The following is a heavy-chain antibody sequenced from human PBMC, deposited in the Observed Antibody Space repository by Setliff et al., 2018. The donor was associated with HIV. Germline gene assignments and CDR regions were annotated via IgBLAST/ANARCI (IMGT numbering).Heavy chain of an antibody. D-gene: IGHD3-22*01. V-gene: IGHV1-69*06. CDR3: VRVGPWYYARSGYLASWDY. CDR2: IVLMSNTA. J-gene: IGHJ4*02. Sequence: SVKVSCKASGDTFTSYVISWVRQAPGQGLEWMGGIVLMSNTADYAPKFQGRVTITADKSTSTAYMELSSLRSEDTAVYYCVRVGPWYYARSGYLASWDYWGQGTLVTVSS. CDR1: GDTFTSYV.